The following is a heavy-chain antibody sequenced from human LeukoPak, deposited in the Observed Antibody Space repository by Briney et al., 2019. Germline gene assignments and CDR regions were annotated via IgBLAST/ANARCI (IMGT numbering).Heavy chain of an antibody. V-gene: IGHV4-59*08. CDR2: IYYSGST. CDR3: ARHPPMATIPHFDY. CDR1: GGSISSYY. Sequence: SETLSLTCTVSGGSISSYYWSWIRQPPGKGLEWIGYIYYSGSTNYNPSLKSRVTISVDTSKNQLSLKLSSVTAADTAVYYCARHPPMATIPHFDYWGQGTLVTVSS. D-gene: IGHD5-24*01. J-gene: IGHJ4*02.